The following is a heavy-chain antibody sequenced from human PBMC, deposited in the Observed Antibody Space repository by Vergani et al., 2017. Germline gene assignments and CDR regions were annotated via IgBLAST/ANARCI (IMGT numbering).Heavy chain of an antibody. Sequence: QLQLQESGPGLVKPSETLSLTCTVSGGSISSSSYYWGWIRQPPGKGLEWIGSIYYSGSTYYNTSLKSRVTISVDTSKNQFSLKLSSVTAADTAVYYCARDLRSYGSGSYPGKDAFDIWGQGTMVTVSS. J-gene: IGHJ3*02. CDR3: ARDLRSYGSGSYPGKDAFDI. CDR1: GGSISSSSYY. D-gene: IGHD3-10*01. V-gene: IGHV4-39*02. CDR2: IYYSGST.